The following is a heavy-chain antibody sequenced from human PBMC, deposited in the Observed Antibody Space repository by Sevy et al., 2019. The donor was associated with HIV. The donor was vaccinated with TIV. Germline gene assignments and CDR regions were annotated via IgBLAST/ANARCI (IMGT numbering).Heavy chain of an antibody. J-gene: IGHJ3*02. V-gene: IGHV3-11*06. CDR2: ISSRSSHT. Sequence: GGSLRLSCVASGFSFSEYYISWIRQAPGKGLEWVSYISSRSSHTNFADSVKGRFTISRDNAKNLLYLQMNSLRAEDTAVYYWGMAFYGGSSDPDAFDIWGQGTMVTVSS. D-gene: IGHD1-26*01. CDR3: GMAFYGGSSDPDAFDI. CDR1: GFSFSEYY.